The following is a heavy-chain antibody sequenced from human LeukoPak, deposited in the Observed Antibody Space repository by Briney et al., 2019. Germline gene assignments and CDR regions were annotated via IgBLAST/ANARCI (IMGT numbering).Heavy chain of an antibody. CDR3: ARDFRETQRRSMRRYYYYYMDV. D-gene: IGHD5-24*01. Sequence: SETLSLTCTVSGGSISSYYWSWIRQPAGKGLEWIGEIYHSGSTKYNPSLKSRVTISVDTSKNQFSLKLSYVTAADTAVYYCARDFRETQRRSMRRYYYYYMDVWGKGTTVTVSS. CDR2: IYHSGST. J-gene: IGHJ6*03. CDR1: GGSISSYY. V-gene: IGHV4-59*12.